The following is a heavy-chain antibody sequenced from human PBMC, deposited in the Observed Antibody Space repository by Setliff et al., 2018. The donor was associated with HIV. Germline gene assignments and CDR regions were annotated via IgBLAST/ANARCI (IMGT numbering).Heavy chain of an antibody. V-gene: IGHV1-18*01. CDR3: ARAQYQLLEPPTYNWFDP. D-gene: IGHD2-2*01. J-gene: IGHJ5*02. CDR2: ISAYNGNT. Sequence: ASVKVSCKASGYTFSSFGISWVRQAPGQGLEWMGWISAYNGNTKSAQNLQGRVTMTTDTSTSTAYMELSSLRSEDTAVYYCARAQYQLLEPPTYNWFDPWGQGTLVTVSS. CDR1: GYTFSSFG.